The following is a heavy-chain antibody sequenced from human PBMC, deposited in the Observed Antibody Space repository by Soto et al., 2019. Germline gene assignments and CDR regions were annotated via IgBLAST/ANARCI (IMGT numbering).Heavy chain of an antibody. CDR2: IYYSGST. J-gene: IGHJ5*02. V-gene: IGHV4-59*01. CDR1: GGSISSYY. D-gene: IGHD3-3*01. CDR3: AREGFHDFWRRYRKWFDP. Sequence: SETLSLTGTVSGGSISSYYWSWIRQPPWKGLEWIGYIYYSGSTNYNPSLKSRVTTSVDTSKKQFSLELSSVTASGTAVYYFAREGFHDFWRRYRKWFDPWGQRTLVTVCS.